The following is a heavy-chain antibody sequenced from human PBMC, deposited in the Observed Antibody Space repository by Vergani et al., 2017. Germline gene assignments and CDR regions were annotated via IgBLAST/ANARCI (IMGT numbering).Heavy chain of an antibody. V-gene: IGHV3-9*02. Sequence: EVQLEESGGGLVLPGRSLRLSCVASGFTSAGYAMHWVRQAPGKGLEWVSGISWNSNSIGYADSVKGRFTISRDNAKNSLYLQMNSLGAEDTAVYYCARGRQLDYWGQGTLVTVSS. CDR2: ISWNSNSI. CDR1: GFTSAGYA. CDR3: ARGRQLDY. D-gene: IGHD5-24*01. J-gene: IGHJ4*02.